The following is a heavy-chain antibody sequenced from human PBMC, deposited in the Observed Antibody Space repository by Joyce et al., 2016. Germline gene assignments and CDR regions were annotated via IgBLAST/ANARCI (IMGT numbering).Heavy chain of an antibody. CDR3: ARGGTSSDHYFFYTLDG. D-gene: IGHD1-14*01. Sequence: QVLLVQSGATVKRPGSSLRVSCKSSGGAFSNFTVDWVRQAPGQRLEWMGRIIPFFGAAKYAEHFQGRVTLTADLSTRTAYMELSSLTSADTAVYYCARGGTSSDHYFFYTLDGWGPGTTVIVSS. V-gene: IGHV1-69*15. J-gene: IGHJ6*02. CDR1: GGAFSNFT. CDR2: IIPFFGAA.